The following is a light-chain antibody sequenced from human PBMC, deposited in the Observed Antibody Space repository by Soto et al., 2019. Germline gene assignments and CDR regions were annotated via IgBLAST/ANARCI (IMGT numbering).Light chain of an antibody. CDR2: DAS. V-gene: IGKV3-11*01. CDR1: QSVSSY. J-gene: IGKJ3*01. CDR3: QQRSDWPPLFT. Sequence: IVLTQSPATLSLSPGERATLSCRASQSVSSYLAWYQQKPGQAPRLLIYDASKRATGIPATLSGSGSGIDFTLTISALEPEDSPAYYCQQRSDWPPLFTFGPRTKVDIK.